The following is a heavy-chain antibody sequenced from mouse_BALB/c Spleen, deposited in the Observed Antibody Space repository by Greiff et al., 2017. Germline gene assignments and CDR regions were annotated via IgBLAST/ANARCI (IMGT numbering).Heavy chain of an antibody. Sequence: EVQVVESGGGLVQPGGSRKLSCAASGFTFSSFGMHWVRQAPEKGLEWVAYISSGSSTIYYADTVKGRFTISRDNPKNTLFLQMTSLRSEDTAMYYCARGGDANYWGQGTTLTVSS. CDR1: GFTFSSFG. J-gene: IGHJ2*01. CDR2: ISSGSSTI. D-gene: IGHD3-3*01. V-gene: IGHV5-17*02. CDR3: ARGGDANY.